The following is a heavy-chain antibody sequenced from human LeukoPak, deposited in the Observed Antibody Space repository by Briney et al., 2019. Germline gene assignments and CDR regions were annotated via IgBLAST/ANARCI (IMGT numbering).Heavy chain of an antibody. Sequence: PGGSLRLSCAASGFTFSSYGMHWVRQAPGKGLEWVAVISYDGSNKYYADSVKGRFTISRDNSKNTLYLQMNGLRAEDTAVYYCAKDSGYDRHLDYWGQGTLVTVSS. CDR3: AKDSGYDRHLDY. CDR2: ISYDGSNK. CDR1: GFTFSSYG. V-gene: IGHV3-30*18. D-gene: IGHD5-12*01. J-gene: IGHJ4*02.